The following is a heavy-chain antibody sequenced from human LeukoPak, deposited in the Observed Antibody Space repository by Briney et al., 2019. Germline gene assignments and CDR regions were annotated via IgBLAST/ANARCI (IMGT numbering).Heavy chain of an antibody. CDR2: INPNSGGT. CDR1: GYTFTGYY. V-gene: IGHV1-2*02. Sequence: ASVKVSCKASGYTFTGYYMHWVRQAPGQGLEWMGWINPNSGGTNYAQKFQGRVTMTRDTSISTAYMELSRLRSEDTAVYYCATGPMGYCSSTSCYSIDYWGQGTLVTVSS. J-gene: IGHJ4*02. CDR3: ATGPMGYCSSTSCYSIDY. D-gene: IGHD2-2*01.